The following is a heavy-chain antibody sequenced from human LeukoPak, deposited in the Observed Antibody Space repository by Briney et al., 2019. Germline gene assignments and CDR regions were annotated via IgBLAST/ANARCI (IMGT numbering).Heavy chain of an antibody. CDR3: ARVRGSIDYYYYMDL. CDR2: INTNTGNA. CDR1: GYTFTSYA. Sequence: SSVKVSCKASGYTFTSYAMNGVRQAPGQGLEWMGWINTNTGNATYAQGFTGRFVFSLDTSVSTAYLQISSLKAEDTAVYYCARVRGSIDYYYYMDLWGKGPRVSVSS. D-gene: IGHD3-10*01. J-gene: IGHJ6*03. V-gene: IGHV7-4-1*02.